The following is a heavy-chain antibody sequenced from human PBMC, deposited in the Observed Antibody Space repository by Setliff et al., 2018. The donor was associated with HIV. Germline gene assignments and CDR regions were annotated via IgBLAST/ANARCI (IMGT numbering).Heavy chain of an antibody. D-gene: IGHD1-7*01. V-gene: IGHV1-2*02. CDR3: ARDQAGYSTNWNYYFQH. Sequence: ASVKVSCKASGYTFTGYYIHWVRQAPGQGLEWMGWINPNSGGTNYAQKFQGRVTMTRDTSISAVYMELSRLKSDDTAVYHCARDQAGYSTNWNYYFQHWGQGTLVTVSS. J-gene: IGHJ1*01. CDR2: INPNSGGT. CDR1: GYTFTGYY.